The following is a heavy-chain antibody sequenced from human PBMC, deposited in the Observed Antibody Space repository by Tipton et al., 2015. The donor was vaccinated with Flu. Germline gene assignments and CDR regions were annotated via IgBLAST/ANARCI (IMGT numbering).Heavy chain of an antibody. CDR3: ARRSITVVETSLAY. Sequence: SLRLSCAASGFTVNNNYMSWVRQAPGKGLEWVSLIYSNGDTHYADSVKGRFTISRDHSKNTLYLQMNSLTAEDTAVYYCARRSITVVETSLAYWGQGTLVTVSS. CDR1: GFTVNNNY. CDR2: IYSNGDT. J-gene: IGHJ4*02. D-gene: IGHD2-2*01. V-gene: IGHV3-53*01.